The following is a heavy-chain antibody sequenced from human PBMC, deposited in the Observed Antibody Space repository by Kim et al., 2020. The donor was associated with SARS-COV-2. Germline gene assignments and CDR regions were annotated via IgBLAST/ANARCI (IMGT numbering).Heavy chain of an antibody. D-gene: IGHD3-10*01. J-gene: IGHJ4*02. Sequence: ASVKVSCKASGYTFTGYYMHWVRQAPGQGLEWMGWINPNSGGTNYAQKFQGRVTMTRDTSISTAYMELSRLRSDDTAVYYCATNTLWFGEPWVAERFDYWGQGTLVTVSS. CDR3: ATNTLWFGEPWVAERFDY. V-gene: IGHV1-2*02. CDR1: GYTFTGYY. CDR2: INPNSGGT.